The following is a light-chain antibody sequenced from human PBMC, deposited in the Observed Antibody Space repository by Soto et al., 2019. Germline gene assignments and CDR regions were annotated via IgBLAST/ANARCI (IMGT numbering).Light chain of an antibody. V-gene: IGKV3-20*01. J-gene: IGKJ4*01. CDR1: QSVSSSY. CDR2: GAS. Sequence: EIVLTQSTGTLSLSPGERATLSCRASQSVSSSYLAWYQQKPGQAPRILIYGASRRATGILDRFSGSGSGTDFTLTISRLEPEDFAVYYCQQYGSSPPLTFGGGTKVEIK. CDR3: QQYGSSPPLT.